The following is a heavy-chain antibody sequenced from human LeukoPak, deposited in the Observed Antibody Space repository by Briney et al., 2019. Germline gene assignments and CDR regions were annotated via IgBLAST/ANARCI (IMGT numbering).Heavy chain of an antibody. CDR2: IKQDGSEK. D-gene: IGHD5-24*01. V-gene: IGHV3-7*01. CDR1: GFTFSSHW. Sequence: GGSLRLSCAASGFTFSSHWMNWVRQAPGKGLEWVANIKQDGSEKYYVDSVKGRFTISRDNSKNTLYLQMNSLRAEDTAVYYCARPPYRWLQFEAFDIWGQGTMVTVSS. CDR3: ARPPYRWLQFEAFDI. J-gene: IGHJ3*02.